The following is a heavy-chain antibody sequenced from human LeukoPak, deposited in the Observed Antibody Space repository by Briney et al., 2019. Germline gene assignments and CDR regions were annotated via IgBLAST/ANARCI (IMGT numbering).Heavy chain of an antibody. J-gene: IGHJ5*02. CDR3: ARSRAFNSGAFDP. CDR1: GASVSSANY. V-gene: IGHV4-61*01. Sequence: PSETLSLTCTVSGASVSSANYWTWIRQPPGKGVEWIAHIYNGVNTNYNPSLKSRVTISVDTSKNQFSLRLNSVTAADTAVYYCARSRAFNSGAFDPWGQGSLVTVSS. CDR2: IYNGVNT. D-gene: IGHD1-26*01.